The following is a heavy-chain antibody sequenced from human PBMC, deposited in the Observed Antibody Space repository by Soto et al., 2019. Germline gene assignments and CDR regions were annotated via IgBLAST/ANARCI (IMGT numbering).Heavy chain of an antibody. D-gene: IGHD1-26*01. CDR1: GYTFTAYY. J-gene: IGHJ4*02. CDR2: INPNSGGT. CDR3: ARSSGNYADFDY. Sequence: QVQLVQSGAEVKKPGASVKVSCKASGYTFTAYYMHWVRQAPGQGLEWMGWINPNSGGTNLAQKFQGRVTMTRDTSINPAYMELSRLTSDDTAVYYCARSSGNYADFDYWGQGTLVTVSS. V-gene: IGHV1-2*02.